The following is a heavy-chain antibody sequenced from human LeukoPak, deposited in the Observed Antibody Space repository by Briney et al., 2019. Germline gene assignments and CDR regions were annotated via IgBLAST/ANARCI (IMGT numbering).Heavy chain of an antibody. J-gene: IGHJ1*01. CDR2: ISYSGST. CDR3: ARLAEYFPD. CDR1: GGSISSYY. V-gene: IGHV4-59*12. Sequence: PSETLSLTCTVSGGSISSYYWSWIGQPPGKGVEGIGYISYSGSTNYKPSLNSRVTISLDPSKNQFSLKLSSVTAADTAVYYCARLAEYFPDRGQGTLVTVSS.